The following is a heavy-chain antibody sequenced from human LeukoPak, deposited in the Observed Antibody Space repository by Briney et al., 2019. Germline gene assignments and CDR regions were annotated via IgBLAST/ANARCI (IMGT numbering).Heavy chain of an antibody. CDR2: ISYDENNK. Sequence: PGGSLRLSCSASGFTFSSYAMHWVRQAPGKGLEGVAGISYDENNKYYAASVKGRFTISRDNSKSALYLQMNSLRAEDTAVYYCAKDLLTGNDAFDIWGQGTMVTVSS. CDR3: AKDLLTGNDAFDI. J-gene: IGHJ3*02. CDR1: GFTFSSYA. D-gene: IGHD7-27*01. V-gene: IGHV3-30*04.